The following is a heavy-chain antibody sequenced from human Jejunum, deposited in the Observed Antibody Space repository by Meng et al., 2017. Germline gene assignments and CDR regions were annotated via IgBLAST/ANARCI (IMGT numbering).Heavy chain of an antibody. CDR2: IDNSGST. J-gene: IGHJ2*01. V-gene: IGHV4-61*01. Sequence: VRMRHPRPRLVRPSDTLLRMCTVPGVSVHIRTYDWSWIRQPPGKGLEWIAYIDNSGSTNYNPSLKSRVIISVDTSKNQFYLQMSSLTAADTAVYYCARAAAGTGFGYFDLWGRGTLVTVSS. CDR3: ARAAAGTGFGYFDL. CDR1: GVSVHIRTYD. D-gene: IGHD6-19*01.